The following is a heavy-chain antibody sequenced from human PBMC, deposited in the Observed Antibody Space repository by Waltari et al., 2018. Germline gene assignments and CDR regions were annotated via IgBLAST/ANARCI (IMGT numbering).Heavy chain of an antibody. Sequence: QVQLVQSGAEVKKPGSSVKVSCKASGGTFSSYAISWVRQAPGQGLEWMGGISPIFGTANNAQKVQGRVTIAPDESTSTACMELGSLRSEDTAVYYCARDYYDSRDYYYDGMDVWGQGTTVTVSS. CDR3: ARDYYDSRDYYYDGMDV. CDR2: ISPIFGTA. J-gene: IGHJ6*02. V-gene: IGHV1-69*01. D-gene: IGHD3-22*01. CDR1: GGTFSSYA.